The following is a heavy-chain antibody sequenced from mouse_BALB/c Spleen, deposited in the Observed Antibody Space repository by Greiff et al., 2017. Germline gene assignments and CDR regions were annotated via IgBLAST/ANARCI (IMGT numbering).Heavy chain of an antibody. V-gene: IGHV14-3*02. CDR1: GFNIKDTY. J-gene: IGHJ1*01. Sequence: EVQLQQSGAELVKPGASVKLSCTASGFNIKDTYMHWVKQRPEQGLEWIGRIDPANGNTKYDPKFQGKATITADTSSNTAYLQLSSLTSEDTAVYYCARMGGSSYGYWYFDVWGAGTTVTVSS. CDR3: ARMGGSSYGYWYFDV. CDR2: IDPANGNT. D-gene: IGHD1-1*01.